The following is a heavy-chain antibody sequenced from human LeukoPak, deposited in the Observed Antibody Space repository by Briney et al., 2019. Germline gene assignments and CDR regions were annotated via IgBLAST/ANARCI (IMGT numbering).Heavy chain of an antibody. CDR2: ISSRSSYI. V-gene: IGHV3-21*01. D-gene: IGHD6-13*01. J-gene: IGHJ6*04. Sequence: GGSLRLSCAASGFTFSSYSMNWVRQAPGKGLEWVSSISSRSSYIYYADSVKGRFTISRDNAKNSLYLQMNSLRAEDTAVYYCARDQQQLDPYYYYYGMDVWGKGTTVTVSS. CDR3: ARDQQQLDPYYYYYGMDV. CDR1: GFTFSSYS.